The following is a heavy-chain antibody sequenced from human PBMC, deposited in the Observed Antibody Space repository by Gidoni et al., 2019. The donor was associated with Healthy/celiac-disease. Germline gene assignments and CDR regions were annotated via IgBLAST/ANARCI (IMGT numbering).Heavy chain of an antibody. CDR3: AANWGSDAFDI. V-gene: IGHV1-3*01. Sequence: QVQLVQSGAEVKKPGASVKVSCKASGYTFTSYAMHWVRQAPGQRLEWMGWINAGNGNTKYSQKFQGRVTITRDTSASTAYRELSSLRSEDTAVYYCAANWGSDAFDIWGQGTMVTVSS. J-gene: IGHJ3*02. CDR2: INAGNGNT. D-gene: IGHD7-27*01. CDR1: GYTFTSYA.